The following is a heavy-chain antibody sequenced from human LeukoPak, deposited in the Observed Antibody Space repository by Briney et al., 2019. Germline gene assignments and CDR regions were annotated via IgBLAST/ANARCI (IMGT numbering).Heavy chain of an antibody. D-gene: IGHD6-19*01. CDR1: GFTFSSYW. V-gene: IGHV3-7*01. Sequence: GGSLRLSCAASGFTFSSYWMSWARQAPGKGLEWVANIKQDGREKYYVDSVKGRFTISRDNAKNSLYLQMNSLRGEDTAVYYCARGPAAGNLLGYWGQGTLVTVSS. CDR2: IKQDGREK. CDR3: ARGPAAGNLLGY. J-gene: IGHJ4*02.